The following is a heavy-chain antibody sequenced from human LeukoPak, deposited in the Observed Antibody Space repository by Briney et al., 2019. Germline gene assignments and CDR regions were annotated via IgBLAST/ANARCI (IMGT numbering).Heavy chain of an antibody. CDR3: ARGGGIRGSGYYYNYFEY. CDR2: IYYSGST. CDR1: GCSFSSYA. D-gene: IGHD3-22*01. V-gene: IGHV4-59*01. Sequence: GPLSLSWAASGCSFSSYAVSWGRLPPGKGQEWSGYIYYSGSTNYNPSLKSQVTLSVDTSKNKFSLKLTSAAVADRGVYYCARGGGIRGSGYYYNYFEYWGQGTLVTVSS. J-gene: IGHJ4*02.